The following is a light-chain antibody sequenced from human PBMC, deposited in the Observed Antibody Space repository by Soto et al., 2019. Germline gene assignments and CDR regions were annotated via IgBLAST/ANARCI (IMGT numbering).Light chain of an antibody. CDR3: KQYNTYPWT. Sequence: DIQVTQSPSTLSASVGDRVTFTCRASQSISSWLAWYQQKPGKAPKLLLYDAYTLQSGVQSRFSGSGSGTDFTLTISRLHPDDFATYYCKQYNTYPWTFGQGTKVDIK. CDR1: QSISSW. V-gene: IGKV1-5*01. J-gene: IGKJ1*01. CDR2: DAY.